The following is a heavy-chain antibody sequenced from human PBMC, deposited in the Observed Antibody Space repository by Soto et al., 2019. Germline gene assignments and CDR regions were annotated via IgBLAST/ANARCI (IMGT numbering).Heavy chain of an antibody. D-gene: IGHD3-10*01. V-gene: IGHV3-11*01. CDR2: ISSSGSTI. CDR1: GFTFSDYY. CDR3: ERTMVRGVMTLQHYYYMDV. J-gene: IGHJ6*03. Sequence: QVQLVESGGGLVKPGGSLRLSCAASGFTFSDYYMSWIRQAPGKGLEWVSYISSSGSTIYYAASVKGRFTISRDNGKNSLYLQMHSLRAEDTALYYCERTMVRGVMTLQHYYYMDVWGKGTTVTVSS.